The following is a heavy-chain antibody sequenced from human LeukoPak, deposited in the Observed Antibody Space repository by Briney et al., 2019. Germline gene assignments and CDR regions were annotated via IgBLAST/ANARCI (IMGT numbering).Heavy chain of an antibody. CDR2: INTNTGNP. V-gene: IGHV7-4-1*02. CDR3: AREHRYSSGWYTSSLLAYYYYGMDV. D-gene: IGHD6-19*01. Sequence: GASVKVSCKASGYTFTSYAMNWVRQAPGQGLEWMGWINTNTGNPTYAQGFTGRFVFFLDPSVSTAYLQISSLKAEDTAVYYCAREHRYSSGWYTSSLLAYYYYGMDVWGQGTTVTVSS. J-gene: IGHJ6*02. CDR1: GYTFTSYA.